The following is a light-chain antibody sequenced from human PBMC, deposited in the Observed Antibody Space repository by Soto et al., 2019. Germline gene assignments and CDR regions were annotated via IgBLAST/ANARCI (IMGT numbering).Light chain of an antibody. CDR3: LLYYRYGRV. V-gene: IGLV7-43*01. CDR1: TGAVTGANA. Sequence: QAVVTQEPSLTVSPGGTVTLTCASTTGAVTGANAPAWFQQKPGQAPRALIYRTNNKHSWTPARFSGSLLGGKAALTLSGAQPEDEAEYYCLLYYRYGRVFGGGTKLTVL. CDR2: RTN. J-gene: IGLJ3*02.